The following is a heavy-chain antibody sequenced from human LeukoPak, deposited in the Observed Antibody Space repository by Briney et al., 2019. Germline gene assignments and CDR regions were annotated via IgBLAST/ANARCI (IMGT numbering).Heavy chain of an antibody. Sequence: PGGSLRLSCAASGFTFRSYGMHWVRRAPGKGLEWVAYTRDDGSKNWYGDSVKGRFTISRDNPKNTPYLQMKSLRGEDTAVYYCTNGDCRGGRCSSGAYWGQGTLVIVSS. J-gene: IGHJ4*02. CDR2: TRDDGSKN. CDR3: TNGDCRGGRCSSGAY. D-gene: IGHD2-15*01. CDR1: GFTFRSYG. V-gene: IGHV3-30*02.